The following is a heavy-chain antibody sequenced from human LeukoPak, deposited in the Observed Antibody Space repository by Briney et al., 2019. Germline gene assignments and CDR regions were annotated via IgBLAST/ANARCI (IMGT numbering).Heavy chain of an antibody. Sequence: SETLSLTCTVSGGSISSSSYYWGWIRQPPGKGLEWIGSIYYSGSTYYNPSLKSRVTISVDTSKNQFSLKLSSVTAADTAVYYCARGSPYSSGWPYYFDCWGQGTLVTVSS. CDR3: ARGSPYSSGWPYYFDC. CDR1: GGSISSSSYY. J-gene: IGHJ4*02. D-gene: IGHD6-19*01. CDR2: IYYSGST. V-gene: IGHV4-39*07.